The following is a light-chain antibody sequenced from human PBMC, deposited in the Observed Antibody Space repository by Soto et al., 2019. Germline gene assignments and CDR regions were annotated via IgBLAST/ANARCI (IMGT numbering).Light chain of an antibody. J-gene: IGKJ1*01. CDR3: QQYNNWPSWT. CDR2: GAS. V-gene: IGKV3-15*01. CDR1: QGVSSN. Sequence: EIVMTQSPATLSVSPGERATLSCRASQGVSSNLAWYQQKPGQAPRLLIYGASTRATGIPARFSGSGSGTEFTLTISSLQSEDFAVYYCQQYNNWPSWTVGQGTKVDIK.